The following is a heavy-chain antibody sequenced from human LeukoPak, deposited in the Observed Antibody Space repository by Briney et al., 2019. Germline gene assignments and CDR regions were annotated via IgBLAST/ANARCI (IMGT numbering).Heavy chain of an antibody. CDR1: GLTFSSYA. V-gene: IGHV3-23*01. Sequence: GGSLRLSCAPSGLTFSSYAMSWVRQAPGKGLEWVSAISGSGGSTYYADSVKGRFTISRDNSKNTLYLQMNSLRAEDTAVYYCATPRQDIVVVPAAMGVAGWFDPWGQGTLVTVSS. D-gene: IGHD2-2*01. CDR3: ATPRQDIVVVPAAMGVAGWFDP. CDR2: ISGSGGST. J-gene: IGHJ5*02.